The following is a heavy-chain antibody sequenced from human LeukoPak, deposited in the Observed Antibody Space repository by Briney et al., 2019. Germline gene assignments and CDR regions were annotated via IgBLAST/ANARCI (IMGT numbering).Heavy chain of an antibody. CDR3: AKDGGRNCSGGSCYSYHGMDV. V-gene: IGHV3-23*01. J-gene: IGHJ6*02. D-gene: IGHD2-15*01. CDR1: GFTFSSYA. CDR2: ISGSGGST. Sequence: GGSLRLSCAASGFTFSSYAMSWVRQAPGKGLEWVSAISGSGGSTYYADSVKGRFTISRDNPKNTLYLQMNSLRAEDTAVYYCAKDGGRNCSGGSCYSYHGMDVWGQGTTVTVSS.